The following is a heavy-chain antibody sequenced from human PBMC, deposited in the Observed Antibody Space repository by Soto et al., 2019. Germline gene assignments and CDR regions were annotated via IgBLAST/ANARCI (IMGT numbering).Heavy chain of an antibody. V-gene: IGHV4-59*01. Sequence: PSETLSLTCTVSGGSISSYYWSWIRQSPGRGLEWIGYMHYSGSTNYNPSLKSRVTTSVDTSRNQFSLKLSSVTAADTAVYYCARSIDSSGYYFSNCWGQRTLVTVSS. D-gene: IGHD3-22*01. CDR3: ARSIDSSGYYFSNC. J-gene: IGHJ4*02. CDR2: MHYSGST. CDR1: GGSISSYY.